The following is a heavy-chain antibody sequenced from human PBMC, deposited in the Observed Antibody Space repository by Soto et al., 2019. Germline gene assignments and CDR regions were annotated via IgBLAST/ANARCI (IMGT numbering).Heavy chain of an antibody. J-gene: IGHJ4*02. CDR3: AKMVGATLVDY. CDR1: GASISSTSNNAW. CDR2: IYHSGST. Sequence: QVQLQESGPGLVKPSGTLSLTCIVSGASISSTSNNAWWSWVRQPPGKGLEWIGEIYHSGSTNYNPSLKSRVTMSVDKSQNQFSLRLSSVTAADTAVYYCAKMVGATLVDYWGQGSLVTVSS. V-gene: IGHV4-4*02. D-gene: IGHD1-26*01.